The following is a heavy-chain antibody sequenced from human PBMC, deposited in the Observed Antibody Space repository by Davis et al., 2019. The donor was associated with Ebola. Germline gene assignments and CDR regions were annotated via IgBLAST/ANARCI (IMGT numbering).Heavy chain of an antibody. J-gene: IGHJ2*01. V-gene: IGHV4-61*09. Sequence: SETLSLTCTVSGDSISSGSYYWSWIRQPAGKGLEWIGHIYTSGSTNYNPALKSRVTISVDTSKNQFSLKLTSVTAADTAVYYCARGRRPPNWHFDLWGRGTLVSVSS. CDR3: ARGRRPPNWHFDL. CDR2: IYTSGST. CDR1: GDSISSGSYY.